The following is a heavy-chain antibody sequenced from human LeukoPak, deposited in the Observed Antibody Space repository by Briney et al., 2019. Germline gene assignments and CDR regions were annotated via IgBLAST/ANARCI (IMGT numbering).Heavy chain of an antibody. V-gene: IGHV4-59*01. CDR2: IYYSGST. CDR1: GGSISSYY. D-gene: IGHD3-9*01. Sequence: PSETLSLTCTVSGGSISSYYWSWIRQPPGKGLEWIGYIYYSGSTNYNPSLKSRVTISVDTSKNQFSLKLSSVTAADTAVYYCARAPYDILTGYRHGDAFDIWGQGTVVTVSS. J-gene: IGHJ3*02. CDR3: ARAPYDILTGYRHGDAFDI.